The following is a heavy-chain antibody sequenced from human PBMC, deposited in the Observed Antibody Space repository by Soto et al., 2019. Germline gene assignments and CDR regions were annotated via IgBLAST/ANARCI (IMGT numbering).Heavy chain of an antibody. V-gene: IGHV3-23*01. J-gene: IGHJ2*01. Sequence: EVQLLESGGGLVQPGGSLRLSCAASGFTFSSYAMSWVRQAPGKGLEWVSAISGSGGSTYYADSVKGRFTISRDNSKNTLYLQMNSLRAEDTAVYYCAKKGVGATEWDVEEHWYFDLWGRGTLVTVSS. D-gene: IGHD1-26*01. CDR1: GFTFSSYA. CDR2: ISGSGGST. CDR3: AKKGVGATEWDVEEHWYFDL.